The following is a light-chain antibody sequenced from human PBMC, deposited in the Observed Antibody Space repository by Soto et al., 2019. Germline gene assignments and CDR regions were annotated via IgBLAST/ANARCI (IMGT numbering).Light chain of an antibody. CDR1: QTISTW. CDR2: RAS. V-gene: IGKV1-5*03. J-gene: IGKJ1*01. Sequence: SVAERVTITCRASQTISTWLAWYQQKPGKAPKFLIYRASSLESGVPSRFSGSGSGTEFTLTICRLQPDDFATSSGSQYNSYPFGQGTKVAIK. CDR3: SQYNSYP.